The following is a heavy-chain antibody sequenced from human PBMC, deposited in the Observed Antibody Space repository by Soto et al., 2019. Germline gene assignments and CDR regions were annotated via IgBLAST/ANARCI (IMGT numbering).Heavy chain of an antibody. V-gene: IGHV3-9*01. CDR3: AKDPTRALGYCTNGVCYYFDY. D-gene: IGHD2-8*01. CDR2: ISWNSGSI. Sequence: GGSLRLSCAASGFTFDDYAMHWVRQAPGKGLEWVSGISWNSGSIGYADSVKGRFTISRDNAKNSLYLQMNSLRAEDTALYYCAKDPTRALGYCTNGVCYYFDYWGQGTLVTVSS. CDR1: GFTFDDYA. J-gene: IGHJ4*02.